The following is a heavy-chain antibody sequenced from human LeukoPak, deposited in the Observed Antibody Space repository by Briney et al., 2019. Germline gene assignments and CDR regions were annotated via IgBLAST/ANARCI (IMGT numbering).Heavy chain of an antibody. CDR1: GGSISSSSYY. V-gene: IGHV4-39*07. CDR3: ARAIHNYYDSSSYSDY. J-gene: IGHJ4*02. CDR2: IYYSGST. Sequence: SETLSLTCTVSGGSISSSSYYWGWIRQPPGKGLEWIGSIYYSGSTYYNPSLKSRVTISVDTSKNQFSLKLSSVTAADTAVYYCARAIHNYYDSSSYSDYWGQGTLVTVSS. D-gene: IGHD3-22*01.